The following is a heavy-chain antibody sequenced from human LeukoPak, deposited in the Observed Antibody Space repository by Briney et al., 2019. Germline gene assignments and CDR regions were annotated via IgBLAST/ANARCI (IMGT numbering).Heavy chain of an antibody. CDR3: ARGLNDSWTGENY. CDR2: INHSGST. Sequence: SETLSLTCAVYDGSYSGYYWSWIRQPPGKGLEWIGEINHSGSTNYNPSLKSRVTISLDTSKSQFSLKVRYVTAADTAVYYCARGLNDSWTGENYWGQGTLVTVSS. D-gene: IGHD3-3*01. V-gene: IGHV4-34*01. J-gene: IGHJ4*02. CDR1: DGSYSGYY.